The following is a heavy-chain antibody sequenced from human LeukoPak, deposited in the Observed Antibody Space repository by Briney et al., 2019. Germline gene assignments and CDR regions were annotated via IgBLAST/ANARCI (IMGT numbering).Heavy chain of an antibody. CDR3: AKDGHFDSPDGYFDY. J-gene: IGHJ4*03. Sequence: GGSLRLSCAASGFTVSSNYMSWVRQAPGKGLEWVSAISGSGGSTYYADSVKGRFTISRDNSKNTLYLQMNSLRAEDTAVYYCAKDGHFDSPDGYFDYWGQGTLVTVSS. CDR1: GFTVSSNY. D-gene: IGHD3-9*01. CDR2: ISGSGGST. V-gene: IGHV3-23*01.